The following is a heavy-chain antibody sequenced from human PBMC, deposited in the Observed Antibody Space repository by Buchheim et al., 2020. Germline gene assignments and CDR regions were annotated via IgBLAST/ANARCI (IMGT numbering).Heavy chain of an antibody. CDR3: ARDGYSGYEAFDY. D-gene: IGHD5-12*01. J-gene: IGHJ4*02. CDR1: GYPFTGSY. Sequence: QVQLVQSGAEVKKPGASVKVSCKASGYPFTGSYIHWVRQAPGQGLEWVGSINPYSGGTNYAQKFQGRVTMTSDTSISTAYMELSRLRSDDTAVYYCARDGYSGYEAFDYWGQGTL. CDR2: INPYSGGT. V-gene: IGHV1-2*02.